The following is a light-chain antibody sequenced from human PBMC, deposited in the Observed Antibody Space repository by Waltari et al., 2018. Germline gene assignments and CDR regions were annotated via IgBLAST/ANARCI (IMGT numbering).Light chain of an antibody. Sequence: EIVLTQSPATLSLSPGERAPLPCRASQSVSSYLDWYQQKPGQAPRLLIYDASNRATGIPARFSGSGSGTDFTLTISSLEPEDFAVYYCQQRSNWPITFGQGTRLEIK. CDR2: DAS. J-gene: IGKJ5*01. CDR1: QSVSSY. CDR3: QQRSNWPIT. V-gene: IGKV3-11*01.